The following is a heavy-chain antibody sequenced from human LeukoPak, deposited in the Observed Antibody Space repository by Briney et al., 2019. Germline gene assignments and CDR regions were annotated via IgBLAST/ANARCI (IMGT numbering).Heavy chain of an antibody. D-gene: IGHD6-19*01. Sequence: GASVKVSCKASGYTFISYYMHWVRQAPGQGLEWMGIINPSGGSTSYAQKFQGRITMTRDTSTSTVYMEVSSLRSEDTVVYYCARVWSSGWPPNPNYYYGMDVWGQGTTVTVSS. CDR2: INPSGGST. V-gene: IGHV1-46*01. CDR3: ARVWSSGWPPNPNYYYGMDV. J-gene: IGHJ6*02. CDR1: GYTFISYY.